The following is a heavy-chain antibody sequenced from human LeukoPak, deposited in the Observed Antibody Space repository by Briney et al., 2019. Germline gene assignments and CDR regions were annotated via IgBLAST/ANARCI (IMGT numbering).Heavy chain of an antibody. J-gene: IGHJ4*02. CDR1: GFTFSSYW. V-gene: IGHV3-7*01. Sequence: GGSLRLSCAASGFTFSSYWMSWVRQAPGKGLEWVANIKQDGSEKHYVDSVKGRFTISRDNAKNSLYLQMNSLRAEDTAVYYCARSTAAGTCDYWGQGTLVTVSS. CDR3: ARSTAAGTCDY. CDR2: IKQDGSEK. D-gene: IGHD6-19*01.